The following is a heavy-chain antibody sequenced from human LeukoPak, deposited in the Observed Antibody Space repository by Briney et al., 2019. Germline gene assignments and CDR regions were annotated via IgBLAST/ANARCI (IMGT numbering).Heavy chain of an antibody. CDR2: IYYSGST. Sequence: PSETLSLTCTVSGGSISSYYWSWIRQPPGKGLEWIGYIYYSGSTNYNPSLKSRVTISVHTSKNQFSLKLSSVTAADTAVYYCARVSPEWLQLVYWGQGTLVTVSS. J-gene: IGHJ4*02. V-gene: IGHV4-59*01. CDR3: ARVSPEWLQLVY. CDR1: GGSISSYY. D-gene: IGHD5-24*01.